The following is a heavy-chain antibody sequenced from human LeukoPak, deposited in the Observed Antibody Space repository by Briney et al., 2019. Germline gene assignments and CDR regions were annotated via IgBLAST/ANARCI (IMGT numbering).Heavy chain of an antibody. Sequence: GGSLRLSCAASGFTFSSYGMRWVRQAPGKGLEWVAVIWYDGSNKYYADSVKGRFTISRDNSKNTLYLQMNSLRAEDTAVYYCAGGEQLGLFDYWGQGTLVTVSS. CDR3: AGGEQLGLFDY. D-gene: IGHD6-6*01. CDR1: GFTFSSYG. J-gene: IGHJ4*02. CDR2: IWYDGSNK. V-gene: IGHV3-33*01.